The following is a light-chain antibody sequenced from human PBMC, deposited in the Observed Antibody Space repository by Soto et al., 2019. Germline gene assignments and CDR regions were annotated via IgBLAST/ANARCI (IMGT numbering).Light chain of an antibody. CDR2: GAS. V-gene: IGKV3-15*01. CDR1: QSVSSN. Sequence: EIVMTQSPATLSVSPGERATLSCRASQSVSSNLAWYQQKPGQAPRLLIYGASTRATGISVRFSGSGSGTEFTLTISSLQSEDFAVYYCQQYNNWPLTFGQGTKVDI. CDR3: QQYNNWPLT. J-gene: IGKJ1*01.